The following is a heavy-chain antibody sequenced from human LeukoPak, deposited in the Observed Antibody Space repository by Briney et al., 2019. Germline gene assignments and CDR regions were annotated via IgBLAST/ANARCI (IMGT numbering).Heavy chain of an antibody. CDR3: ARLPVYYDSSGYSRLNSFDP. CDR1: GGSISSSSYY. J-gene: IGHJ5*02. Sequence: PSETLSLTCTVSGGSISSSSYYWGWIRQPPGMGLEWIGSIYYSGSTYYNPSLKSRVTISVDTSKNQFSLKLSSVTAADTAVYYCARLPVYYDSSGYSRLNSFDPWGQGTLVTVSS. CDR2: IYYSGST. D-gene: IGHD3-22*01. V-gene: IGHV4-39*01.